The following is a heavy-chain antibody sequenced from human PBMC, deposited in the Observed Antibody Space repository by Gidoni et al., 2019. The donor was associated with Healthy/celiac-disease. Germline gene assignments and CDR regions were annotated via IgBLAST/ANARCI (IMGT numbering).Heavy chain of an antibody. Sequence: EVQLVQSGAEVKKPGESLTISCKGSGYSFTSYWIGCVRQMPGKGLEWMGIIYPGDSDTRYSQSFKGQVTISADKSISTAYLQWSSLKASETAMYYCARHNQDIVVVPAALNYYYYYYMDVWGKGTTVTVSS. D-gene: IGHD2-2*01. J-gene: IGHJ6*03. CDR2: IYPGDSDT. CDR1: GYSFTSYW. CDR3: ARHNQDIVVVPAALNYYYYYYMDV. V-gene: IGHV5-51*01.